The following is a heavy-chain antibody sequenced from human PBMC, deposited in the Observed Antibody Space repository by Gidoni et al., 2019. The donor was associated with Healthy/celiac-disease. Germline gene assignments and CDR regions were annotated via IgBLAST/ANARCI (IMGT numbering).Heavy chain of an antibody. CDR1: GFSLSTRGMC. D-gene: IGHD2-15*01. CDR2: IDWEDDK. CDR3: ARLSGGSCYSVVDY. J-gene: IGHJ4*02. Sequence: QVTLRESGPALVKPTQTLTLTCTFYGFSLSTRGMCVSWIRQPPGKALEWLARIDWEDDKYYSTSLKTRLTISKDTSKNQVVLTMTNMDPVDTATYYCARLSGGSCYSVVDYWGQGTLVTVSS. V-gene: IGHV2-70*15.